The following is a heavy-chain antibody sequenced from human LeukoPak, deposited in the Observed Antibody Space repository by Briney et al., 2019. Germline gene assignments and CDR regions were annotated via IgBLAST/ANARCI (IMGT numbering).Heavy chain of an antibody. J-gene: IGHJ6*02. V-gene: IGHV3-11*01. CDR2: ISSSGSTI. Sequence: GGSLRLSCVASGFTFSDYDMSWIRQAPGKGLEWISYISSSGSTINYADSMKGRVTLSRDNAKNSLYLQMNSLRAEDTAVYYCARDGRPLGYCSGGSCYSMRDYYYYGMDVWGQGTTVTVSS. D-gene: IGHD2-15*01. CDR1: GFTFSDYD. CDR3: ARDGRPLGYCSGGSCYSMRDYYYYGMDV.